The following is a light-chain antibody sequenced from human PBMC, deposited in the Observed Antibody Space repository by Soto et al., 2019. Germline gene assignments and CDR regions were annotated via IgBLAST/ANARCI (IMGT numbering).Light chain of an antibody. V-gene: IGLV2-8*01. J-gene: IGLJ2*01. CDR3: SSYAGSNHVI. CDR1: SSDVGGNNY. CDR2: EVT. Sequence: QSALTQPPSASGSPGQSVAISCTGTSSDVGGNNYVSWYQQHPGKAPKLMVYEVTKRPSGVPDRFSGSKSGNTASLTVSGLQAEDEADYYCSSYAGSNHVIFGGGTQLTV.